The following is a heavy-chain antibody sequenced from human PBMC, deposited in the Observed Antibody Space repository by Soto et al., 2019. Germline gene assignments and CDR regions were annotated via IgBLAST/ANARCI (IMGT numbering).Heavy chain of an antibody. CDR3: ARGGDFWSVTGFDP. V-gene: IGHV3-13*01. CDR1: GFTFSSYD. D-gene: IGHD3-3*01. Sequence: GGSLRLSCAASGFTFSSYDMHWVRQATGKGLEWVSAIGTAGDTYYPGSVKGRFTISRENAKNSLYLQMNSLRAGDTAVYYCARGGDFWSVTGFDPWGQGTLVTVSS. J-gene: IGHJ5*02. CDR2: IGTAGDT.